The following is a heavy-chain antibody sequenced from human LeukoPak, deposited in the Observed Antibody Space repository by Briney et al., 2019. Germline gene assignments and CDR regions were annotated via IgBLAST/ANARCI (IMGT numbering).Heavy chain of an antibody. CDR2: IRHNGIDK. V-gene: IGHV3-30*02. J-gene: IGHJ4*02. CDR1: GFTFSSYG. CDR3: TKDRLTMSVSGSGSDY. Sequence: GGSLRLSCAASGFTFSSYGMHWVRQAPGKGLEGVAFIRHNGIDKYLADSLKGRFIISRDNSKNTLYLLMDSLRPEDTAFYYCTKDRLTMSVSGSGSDYWGQGTLVTVSS. D-gene: IGHD3-10*01.